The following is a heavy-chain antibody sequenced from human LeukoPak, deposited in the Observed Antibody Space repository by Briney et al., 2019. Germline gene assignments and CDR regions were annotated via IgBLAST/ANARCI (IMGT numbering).Heavy chain of an antibody. CDR3: ATHDYNDLTTFDY. V-gene: IGHV4-34*01. CDR2: IYRRGSP. CDR1: GGSFSGYY. J-gene: IGHJ4*02. D-gene: IGHD5-24*01. Sequence: NTSETLSLTCAVYGGSFSGYYWSWIRQPPGKGLEWTGSIYRRGSPYYKPSLKSRVTMSVDTSKNQFSLRLSPVTAADTAVYYCATHDYNDLTTFDYWGQGTLVTVSS.